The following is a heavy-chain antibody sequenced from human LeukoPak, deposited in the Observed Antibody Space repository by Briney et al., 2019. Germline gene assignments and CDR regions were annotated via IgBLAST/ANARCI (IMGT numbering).Heavy chain of an antibody. CDR2: INPNSGGT. D-gene: IGHD3-22*01. J-gene: IGHJ4*02. CDR1: GYTFTGYY. V-gene: IGHV1-2*02. Sequence: ASVKVSCKASGYTFTGYYMHWVRQAPGQGLEWMGWINPNSGGTNYAQKSQGRVTMTRDTSISTAYMELSRLRSDDTAVYYCARSNMIVVAPFDYWGQGTLVTVSS. CDR3: ARSNMIVVAPFDY.